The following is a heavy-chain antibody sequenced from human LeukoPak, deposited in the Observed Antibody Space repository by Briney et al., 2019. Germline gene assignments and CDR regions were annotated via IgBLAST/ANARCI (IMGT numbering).Heavy chain of an antibody. V-gene: IGHV3-74*01. D-gene: IGHD3-10*01. Sequence: GGSLRLSCAASGFTFSSYWMHWVRQAPGKGLVWVSRINSDGSSTSYADSVKGRFTISRDNAKNTLYLQMNSLRAEDTAVYYCARAMYYYGSGSYFSNYYGMDVWGQGTTVTVSS. J-gene: IGHJ6*02. CDR2: INSDGSST. CDR1: GFTFSSYW. CDR3: ARAMYYYGSGSYFSNYYGMDV.